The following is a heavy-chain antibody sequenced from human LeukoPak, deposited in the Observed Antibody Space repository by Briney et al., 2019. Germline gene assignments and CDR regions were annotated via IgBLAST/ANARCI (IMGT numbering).Heavy chain of an antibody. Sequence: EASVKVSCKASGYTFTGYYMHWVRQAPGQGLEWKGRINPNSGGTNYAQKFQGRVTMTRDTSISTAYMELSRLRSDDTAVYYCARDPGQYYYGSGSPDYWGQGTLVTVSS. D-gene: IGHD3-10*01. CDR2: INPNSGGT. J-gene: IGHJ4*02. V-gene: IGHV1-2*06. CDR3: ARDPGQYYYGSGSPDY. CDR1: GYTFTGYY.